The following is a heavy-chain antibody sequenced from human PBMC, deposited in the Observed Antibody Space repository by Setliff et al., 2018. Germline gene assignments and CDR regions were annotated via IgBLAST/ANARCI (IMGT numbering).Heavy chain of an antibody. J-gene: IGHJ4*02. Sequence: SETLSLTCTVSGGSIRNYYWSWIRQPPGKGLEWIGYIYYSGNTNYNPSLKSRVTISVDTSKNQFSLKLNSVTAADMAVYYCARDSALHSYHYDSSGYLDYWGQGALVTVSS. CDR3: ARDSALHSYHYDSSGYLDY. V-gene: IGHV4-59*12. D-gene: IGHD3-22*01. CDR1: GGSIRNYY. CDR2: IYYSGNT.